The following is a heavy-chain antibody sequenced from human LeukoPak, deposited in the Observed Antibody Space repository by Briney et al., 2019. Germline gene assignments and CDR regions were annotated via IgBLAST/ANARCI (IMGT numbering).Heavy chain of an antibody. V-gene: IGHV1-8*03. CDR1: GYTFTGYY. D-gene: IGHD3-22*01. CDR2: INPNSGNT. J-gene: IGHJ3*02. CDR3: ARAYDSSGYYYGGYGEDAFDI. Sequence: GASVKVSCKASGYTFTGYYMHWVRQAPGQGLEWMGWINPNSGNTGYAQKFQGRVTITRNTSISTAYMELSSLRSEDTAVYYCARAYDSSGYYYGGYGEDAFDIWGQGTMVTVSS.